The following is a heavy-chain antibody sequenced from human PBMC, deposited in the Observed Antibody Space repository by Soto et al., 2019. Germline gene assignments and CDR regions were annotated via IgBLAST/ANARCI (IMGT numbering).Heavy chain of an antibody. Sequence: SETLSLTCTVSGGSISSGDYYWSWIRQPPGKGLEWIGYIYYSGSTYYNPSLKSRVTISVDTSKNQFSLKLSSVTAADTAVYYCARAPSSGYYYGYWGQGTLVTVSS. CDR1: GGSISSGDYY. CDR2: IYYSGST. D-gene: IGHD3-22*01. J-gene: IGHJ4*02. V-gene: IGHV4-30-4*01. CDR3: ARAPSSGYYYGY.